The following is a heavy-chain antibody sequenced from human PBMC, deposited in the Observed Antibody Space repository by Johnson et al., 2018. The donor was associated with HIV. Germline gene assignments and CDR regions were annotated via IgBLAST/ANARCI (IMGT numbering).Heavy chain of an antibody. CDR2: INWNGGST. J-gene: IGHJ3*01. D-gene: IGHD3-16*01. CDR3: AREALVEGVMALDV. Sequence: VQLVESGGGLVQPGGSLRLSCAASGFTVSSNYMSWVRQAPGRGLEWVSGINWNGGSTGYADSVKGRFTISRDNAKNSLYLQMNNLRAEDTAVYYCAREALVEGVMALDVWGQGTVVTVS. V-gene: IGHV3-20*04. CDR1: GFTVSSNY.